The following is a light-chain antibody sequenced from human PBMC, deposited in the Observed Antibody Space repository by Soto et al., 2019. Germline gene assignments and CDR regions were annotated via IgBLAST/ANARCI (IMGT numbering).Light chain of an antibody. CDR1: QSINKW. CDR2: DVS. V-gene: IGKV1-5*01. J-gene: IGKJ1*01. CDR3: QQYTSFSPWT. Sequence: DIQMTQSPSTLPASVGDRVTITCRASQSINKWVAWHQQKPGKVPKVLIYDVSTLESGVPSRFSGSGSGTDFTLTISSLQPDDIATYYCQQYTSFSPWTFGQGTKVEIK.